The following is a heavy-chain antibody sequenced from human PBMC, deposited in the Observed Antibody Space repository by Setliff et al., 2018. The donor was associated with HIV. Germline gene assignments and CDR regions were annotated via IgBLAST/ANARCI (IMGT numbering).Heavy chain of an antibody. D-gene: IGHD3-10*01. CDR2: IYHSGST. CDR1: GYSISSAYY. V-gene: IGHV4-38-2*01. J-gene: IGHJ2*01. CDR3: ARVEYYGSGSYYYNWYFDL. Sequence: PSETLSLTCAVSGYSISSAYYWGWIRQPPGKGLEWIASIYHSGSTYYNPSLKNRVTISVDTSKNQFSLRLSSVTAADTAVYYCARVEYYGSGSYYYNWYFDLWGRGTLVTVSS.